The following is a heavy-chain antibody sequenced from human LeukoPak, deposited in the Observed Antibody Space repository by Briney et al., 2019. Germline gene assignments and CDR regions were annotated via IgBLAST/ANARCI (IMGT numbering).Heavy chain of an antibody. CDR2: INPNDGDT. CDR3: ARANFLYCSSTTCLFDY. V-gene: IGHV1-2*02. Sequence: ASVKVSCKASGYTFTGYYMHWVRQAPGQGFEWMGWINPNDGDTNYAQKFQGRVTMTRDTSISTAHMEVSRLRSDDTAVYYCARANFLYCSSTTCLFDYWGQGTLVTVSS. J-gene: IGHJ4*02. D-gene: IGHD2-2*01. CDR1: GYTFTGYY.